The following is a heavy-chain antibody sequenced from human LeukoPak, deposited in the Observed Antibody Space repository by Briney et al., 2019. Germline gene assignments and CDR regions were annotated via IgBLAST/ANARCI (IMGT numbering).Heavy chain of an antibody. D-gene: IGHD3-3*01. J-gene: IGHJ6*02. CDR3: AKATLRFLTRGMDV. CDR2: ISYDGSNK. Sequence: GRSLRLSCAASGFTFSSYGMHWVRQAPGKGLEWVAVISYDGSNKYYADSVKGRFPISRDNSKNTLYLQMNSLRAEDTAVYYCAKATLRFLTRGMDVWGQGTTVTVSS. V-gene: IGHV3-30*18. CDR1: GFTFSSYG.